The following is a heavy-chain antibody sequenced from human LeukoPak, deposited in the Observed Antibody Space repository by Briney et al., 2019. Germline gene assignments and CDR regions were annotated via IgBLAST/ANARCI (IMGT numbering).Heavy chain of an antibody. CDR3: AKDAVPAALGEYFFDY. J-gene: IGHJ4*02. Sequence: PGGSLRLSCAASGFTFSGYPMNWVRQAPGKGLEWVSAISNSASTYYADSVKGRFTISRDNSKNTLYLQMNSLRDEDTAVYYCAKDAVPAALGEYFFDYWGQGTRVTVSS. CDR1: GFTFSGYP. V-gene: IGHV3-23*01. D-gene: IGHD2-2*01. CDR2: ISNSAST.